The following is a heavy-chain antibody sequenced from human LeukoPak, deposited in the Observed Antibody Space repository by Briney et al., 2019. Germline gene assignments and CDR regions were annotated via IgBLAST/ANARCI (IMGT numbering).Heavy chain of an antibody. J-gene: IGHJ5*02. CDR2: INPNSGGT. Sequence: ASVKVSCKASGGTFSSYAISWVRQAPGQGLEWMGWINPNSGGTNYAQKFQGWVTMTRDTSISTAYMELSRLRSDDTAVYYCARGTTTVTTYWFDPWGQGTLVTVSS. CDR1: GGTFSSYA. CDR3: ARGTTTVTTYWFDP. V-gene: IGHV1-2*04. D-gene: IGHD4-17*01.